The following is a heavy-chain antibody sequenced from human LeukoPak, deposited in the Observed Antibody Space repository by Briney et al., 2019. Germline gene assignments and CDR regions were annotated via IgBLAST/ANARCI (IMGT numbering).Heavy chain of an antibody. V-gene: IGHV1-24*01. CDR1: GYTLTELS. J-gene: IGHJ4*02. Sequence: GASVKVSCKVSGYTLTELSMHWVRQAPGKGLGWMGGFDPEDGETIYAQKFQGRVTMTEDTSTDTAYMELSSLRSEDTAVYYCAGDSSGYYTFDYWGQGTLVTVSS. D-gene: IGHD3-22*01. CDR2: FDPEDGET. CDR3: AGDSSGYYTFDY.